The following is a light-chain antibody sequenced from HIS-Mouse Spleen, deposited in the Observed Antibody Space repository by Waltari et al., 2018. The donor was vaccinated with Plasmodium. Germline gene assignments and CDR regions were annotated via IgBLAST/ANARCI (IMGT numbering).Light chain of an antibody. CDR1: TFRSKR. J-gene: IGLJ3*02. CDR3: QVWDSSSDHWV. CDR2: DDS. V-gene: IGLV3-21*02. Sequence: HALTQPPSVSVAPAQTARIPCRGSTFRSKRAHWNQQKPGKAPVLVVYDDSDRPSGLPERFSCSNSGNTATLTISRVEAGDEADYYCQVWDSSSDHWVFGGGTKLTVL.